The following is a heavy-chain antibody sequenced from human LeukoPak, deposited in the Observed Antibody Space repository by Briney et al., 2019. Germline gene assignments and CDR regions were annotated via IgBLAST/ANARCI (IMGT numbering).Heavy chain of an antibody. J-gene: IGHJ4*02. CDR3: ASNPAVVAATLYYFDY. V-gene: IGHV4-39*07. D-gene: IGHD2-15*01. Sequence: SETLSLTCTVSSGSISSSFYYWGWIRQPPGKGLEWIGNLFYTGATFYNPSLKSRVSISVDTSKNQFSLKLSSVTAADTAVYYCASNPAVVAATLYYFDYWGQGTLVTVSS. CDR2: LFYTGAT. CDR1: SGSISSSFYY.